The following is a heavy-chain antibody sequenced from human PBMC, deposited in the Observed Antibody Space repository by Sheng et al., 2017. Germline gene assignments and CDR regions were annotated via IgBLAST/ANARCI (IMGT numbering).Heavy chain of an antibody. CDR2: ISYDGSNK. J-gene: IGHJ3*02. CDR3: ARASLGDYDFWSGYYEGGAFDI. D-gene: IGHD3-3*01. CDR1: GFTFSSYA. Sequence: QVQLVESGGGVVQPGRSLRLSCAASGFTFSSYAMHWVRQAPGKGLEWVAVISYDGSNKYYADSVKGRFTISRDNSKNTLYLQMNSLRAEDTAVYYCARASLGDYDFWSGYYEGGAFDIWGQGTMVTVSS. V-gene: IGHV3-30-3*01.